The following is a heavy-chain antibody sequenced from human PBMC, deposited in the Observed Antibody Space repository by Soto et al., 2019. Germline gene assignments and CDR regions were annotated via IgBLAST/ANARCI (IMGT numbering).Heavy chain of an antibody. V-gene: IGHV4-31*03. CDR3: ARSYYGSGNV. CDR2: IYYSGST. D-gene: IGHD3-10*01. CDR1: GGSISSGGYY. Sequence: QVQLQESGPGLVKPSQTLSLTCTVSGGSISSGGYYWSWIRQHPGKGLGWIGYIYYSGSTYYNPSLKMRVTISFYMSKNKFSLKLSTVTAADTGVYYYARSYYGSGNVWGQGTAVTVSS. J-gene: IGHJ6*02.